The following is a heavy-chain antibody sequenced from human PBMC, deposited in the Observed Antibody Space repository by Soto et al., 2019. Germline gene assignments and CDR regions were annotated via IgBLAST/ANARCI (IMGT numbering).Heavy chain of an antibody. CDR2: IIPILGIA. V-gene: IGHV1-69*02. CDR1: GGTFSSYT. Sequence: QVQLVQSRAEVKKPGSSVKVSCKASGGTFSSYTISWVRQAPGQGLEWMGRIIPILGIANYAQKFQGRVTITADKSTSTAYMELSSLRSEDTAVYYCASDVARYDYIWGSYRASRWGQGTLVTVSS. D-gene: IGHD3-16*02. J-gene: IGHJ4*02. CDR3: ASDVARYDYIWGSYRASR.